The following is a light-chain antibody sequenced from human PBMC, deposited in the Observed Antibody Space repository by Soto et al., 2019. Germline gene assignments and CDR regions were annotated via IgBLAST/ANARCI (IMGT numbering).Light chain of an antibody. CDR2: AAS. Sequence: DIQLTQSPSFLSASVGDRVTITCRASQGLSSDLAWYQQKPGKAPKLLLYAASTLQSRVPSRCSGGGAGVEFTLAGSGRQPEDFATYYCQQLNSYPITFGEGTRLEIK. J-gene: IGKJ5*01. V-gene: IGKV1-9*01. CDR1: QGLSSD. CDR3: QQLNSYPIT.